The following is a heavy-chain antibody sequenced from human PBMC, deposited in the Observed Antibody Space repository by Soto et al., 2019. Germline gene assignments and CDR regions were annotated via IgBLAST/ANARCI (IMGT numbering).Heavy chain of an antibody. D-gene: IGHD2-2*01. CDR3: ARDIYSTSWGDAFVV. J-gene: IGHJ3*01. V-gene: IGHV3-7*01. CDR1: GFTFGSYW. CDR2: IKQDGRDK. Sequence: EEQLVESGGGLVQPGGSLRLSCAASGFTFGSYWMAWVRQAPGKGLEWVANIKQDGRDKFYVDSVRGRFTISRDNADNSLYLQMNSLRAEDTALYYCARDIYSTSWGDAFVVWGQGTMVIVSS.